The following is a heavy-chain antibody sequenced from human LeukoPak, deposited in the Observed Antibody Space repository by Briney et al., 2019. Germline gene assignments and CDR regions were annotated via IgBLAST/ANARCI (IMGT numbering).Heavy chain of an antibody. Sequence: ASVKVSCKASGYTFTSYGMSWVRQAPGQGLEWMGWISAYNGNTNYAQKLQGRVTMDTDTSTSTGYMEVRSLRSDDTAVYYCARFSPGAPPYCGGDCYSFQHWGQGTLVTVSS. J-gene: IGHJ1*01. CDR3: ARFSPGAPPYCGGDCYSFQH. CDR1: GYTFTSYG. V-gene: IGHV1-18*01. D-gene: IGHD2-21*02. CDR2: ISAYNGNT.